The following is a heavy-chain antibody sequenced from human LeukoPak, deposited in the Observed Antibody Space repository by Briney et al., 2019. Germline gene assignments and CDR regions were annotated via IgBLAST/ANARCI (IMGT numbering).Heavy chain of an antibody. CDR2: ISYDGSNK. CDR3: AKRLGYYDSSDGYFDY. CDR1: GFTFSSYG. V-gene: IGHV3-30*18. Sequence: PGRSLRLSCAASGFTFSSYGMHWVRQAPGKGLEWVAVISYDGSNKNYADSVKRRFTISRDISKTTLYLQMNSLRAEDTAVYYCAKRLGYYDSSDGYFDYWGQGTLVTVSS. J-gene: IGHJ4*02. D-gene: IGHD3-22*01.